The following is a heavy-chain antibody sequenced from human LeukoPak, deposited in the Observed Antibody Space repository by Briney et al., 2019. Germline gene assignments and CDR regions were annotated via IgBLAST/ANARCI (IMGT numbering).Heavy chain of an antibody. V-gene: IGHV3-7*01. Sequence: GGSLRLSCAASGFTFSSYWMSWVRQAPGKGLEWVANIKQDGSEKYYVDSVKGRFTISRDNAKNSLYLQMNSLRAEDTAVYYCARASDSSRWYRNYYYYYYMDVWGKGTTVTVSS. D-gene: IGHD6-13*01. CDR1: GFTFSSYW. J-gene: IGHJ6*03. CDR2: IKQDGSEK. CDR3: ARASDSSRWYRNYYYYYYMDV.